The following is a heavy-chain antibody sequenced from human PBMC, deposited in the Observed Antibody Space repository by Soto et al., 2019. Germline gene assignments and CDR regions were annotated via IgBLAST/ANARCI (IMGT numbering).Heavy chain of an antibody. J-gene: IGHJ6*02. CDR2: MNPQTGNT. Sequence: ASVKVSCKASGYTFTTFDITWVRQAPGQGLEWMGWMNPQTGNTGYAENFQGRVTMTRNTSISTAYMELSSLRSEDTAVYYCARLSEESSSSNYYYGMDVWGQGTTVTVSS. D-gene: IGHD6-6*01. V-gene: IGHV1-8*02. CDR3: ARLSEESSSSNYYYGMDV. CDR1: GYTFTTFD.